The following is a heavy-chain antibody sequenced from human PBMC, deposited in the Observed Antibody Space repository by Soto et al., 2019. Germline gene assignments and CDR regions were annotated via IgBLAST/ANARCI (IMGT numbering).Heavy chain of an antibody. CDR1: GFSLSNARMG. V-gene: IGHV2-26*01. CDR2: IFSNDEK. Sequence: PTLVNPTETLTLTCTVSGFSLSNARMGVSWIRQPPGKALEWLAHIFSNDEKSYSTSLKSRLTISKDTSKSQVVLTMTNMDPVDTATYYCARQTYYDYVWGSYGQVAFDIWGQGTMVTVSS. D-gene: IGHD3-16*01. CDR3: ARQTYYDYVWGSYGQVAFDI. J-gene: IGHJ3*02.